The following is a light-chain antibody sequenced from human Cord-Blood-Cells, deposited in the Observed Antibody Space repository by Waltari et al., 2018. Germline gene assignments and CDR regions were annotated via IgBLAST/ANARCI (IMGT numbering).Light chain of an antibody. J-gene: IGLJ3*02. CDR2: KDS. V-gene: IGLV3-25*03. Sequence: SYELTQPPSVSVSPGQTARITCSGDALPKQYAYWYQQKPGQAPVLVISKDSERPSGIPERFSGSSSGTTVTLTSSGVQAEDEADYYCQSADSSGTYWVFGGGTKLTVL. CDR3: QSADSSGTYWV. CDR1: ALPKQY.